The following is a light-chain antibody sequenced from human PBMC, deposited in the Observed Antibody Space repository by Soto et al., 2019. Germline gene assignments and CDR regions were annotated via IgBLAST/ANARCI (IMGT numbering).Light chain of an antibody. J-gene: IGKJ5*01. CDR1: QDISDV. Sequence: DIQMTQSPSALSASVGDRVTITCQASQDISDVLNWYQQQPGKAPKVLIYDASKLQTGVPSRFSRRGSGKDFTVTISSLQPDDSGTYYCQQFYDLPITFGQGTRLEIQ. V-gene: IGKV1-33*01. CDR2: DAS. CDR3: QQFYDLPIT.